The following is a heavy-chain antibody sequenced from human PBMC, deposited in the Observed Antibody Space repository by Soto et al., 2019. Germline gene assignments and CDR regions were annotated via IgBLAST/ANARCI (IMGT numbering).Heavy chain of an antibody. CDR1: GFTISSYS. D-gene: IGHD3-10*01. J-gene: IGHJ6*02. V-gene: IGHV3-33*08. CDR3: ARDEGLGVNYYYYGMDV. Sequence: GGSLRLSCAASGFTISSYSMHWVRQAPGKGLEWVAVIWYDGSNKYYADSVKGRFTISRDNSKNTLYLQMNSLRAEDTAVYYCARDEGLGVNYYYYGMDVWGQGTTVTVSS. CDR2: IWYDGSNK.